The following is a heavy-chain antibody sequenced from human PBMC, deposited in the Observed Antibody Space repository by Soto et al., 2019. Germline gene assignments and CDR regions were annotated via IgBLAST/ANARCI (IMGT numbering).Heavy chain of an antibody. CDR2: ISGSGGST. CDR1: GFTFSSYA. D-gene: IGHD3-10*01. Sequence: PGGSLRLSCAASGFTFSSYAMSWVRQAPGKGLERVSAISGSGGSTYYADTVKGRFTNSRDNSKNTLYLQMNRLRAEDTALFYCAKGLVRGAIWPYYFDYWGQGTLVTVSS. J-gene: IGHJ4*02. V-gene: IGHV3-23*01. CDR3: AKGLVRGAIWPYYFDY.